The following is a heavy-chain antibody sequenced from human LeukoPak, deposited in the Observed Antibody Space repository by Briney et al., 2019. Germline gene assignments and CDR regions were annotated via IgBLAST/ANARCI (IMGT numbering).Heavy chain of an antibody. Sequence: GASVTVSCTASVGTFSIYAISWVRQAPGQGLEGMGGIIPIFGTANYAQKFQGRVTITADESTSTAYMELSSLRSEDTAVYYCASNGYSSGWPGYYFDYWGQGTLVTVSS. CDR3: ASNGYSSGWPGYYFDY. D-gene: IGHD6-19*01. CDR1: VGTFSIYA. CDR2: IIPIFGTA. V-gene: IGHV1-69*13. J-gene: IGHJ4*02.